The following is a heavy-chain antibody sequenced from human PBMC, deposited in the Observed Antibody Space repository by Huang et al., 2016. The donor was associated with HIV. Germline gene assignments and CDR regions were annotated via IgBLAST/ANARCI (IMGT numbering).Heavy chain of an antibody. Sequence: QVQLVQSGSELKKPGASVKVSCKASGYTFSSYEMNWVRQAPGQGLEWMGWSNTKTGNPTYGQGFTGRFVFSLDTSVSTAYLQISSLKAEDTAVYYCARENNYYDRSGYWISDAFDIWGQGTMVTVSS. CDR3: ARENNYYDRSGYWISDAFDI. CDR1: GYTFSSYE. J-gene: IGHJ3*02. CDR2: SNTKTGNP. D-gene: IGHD3-22*01. V-gene: IGHV7-4-1*02.